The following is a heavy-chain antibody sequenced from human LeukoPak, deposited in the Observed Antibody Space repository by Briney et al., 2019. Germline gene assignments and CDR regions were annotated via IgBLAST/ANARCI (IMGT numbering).Heavy chain of an antibody. V-gene: IGHV3-7*01. CDR2: IKQDGSKK. D-gene: IGHD2-8*01. Sequence: PGGSLRLSCVASGFPFSSYWMTWVRQAPGKGLEWVANIKQDGSKKSYVDSVKGRFTISRDNAKNSLYLQMNSLRAEDTAVYYCARDPYSVLNERDDYWGQGTLVTVSS. J-gene: IGHJ4*02. CDR3: ARDPYSVLNERDDY. CDR1: GFPFSSYW.